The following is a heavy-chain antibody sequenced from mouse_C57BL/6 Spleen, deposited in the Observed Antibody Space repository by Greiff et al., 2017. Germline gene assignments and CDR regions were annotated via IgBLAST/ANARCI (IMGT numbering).Heavy chain of an antibody. CDR1: GYTFTSYW. Sequence: QVQLKQSGTELVKPGASVKLSCKASGYTFTSYWMHWVKQRPGQGLEWIGNINPSNGGTNYNEKFKSKATLTVDKSSSTAYMQLSSLTSEDSAVYYCANSGSSYWYFDVWGTGTTVTVSS. CDR3: ANSGSSYWYFDV. D-gene: IGHD1-1*01. J-gene: IGHJ1*03. CDR2: INPSNGGT. V-gene: IGHV1-53*01.